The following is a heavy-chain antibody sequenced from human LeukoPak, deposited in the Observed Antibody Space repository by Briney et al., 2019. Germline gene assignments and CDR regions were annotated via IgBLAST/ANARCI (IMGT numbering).Heavy chain of an antibody. J-gene: IGHJ4*02. Sequence: SETLSLTCTVSGGSISSYYWSWIRQPPGKGPEWIGRISSSGTTNYNASLKSRVTMSVDTSTNHFSLNLSSVTAADTAVYYCAREVSGSDYYRAYDYWGQGTLVTVSS. V-gene: IGHV4-4*07. CDR2: ISSSGTT. CDR3: AREVSGSDYYRAYDY. D-gene: IGHD3-3*01. CDR1: GGSISSYY.